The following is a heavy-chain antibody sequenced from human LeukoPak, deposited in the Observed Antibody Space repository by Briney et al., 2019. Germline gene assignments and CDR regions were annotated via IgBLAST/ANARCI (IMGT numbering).Heavy chain of an antibody. Sequence: GGSLRLSCAASGFTFDDYGMSLVRQAPGKGLEWVSGIYWNGGSTGYADSVKGRFTISRDNAKNSLFLQMNSLRAEDTAVYYCVRDRDCSGGTCYVHDNWGQGTLVAVSS. D-gene: IGHD2-15*01. J-gene: IGHJ4*02. V-gene: IGHV3-20*04. CDR1: GFTFDDYG. CDR2: IYWNGGST. CDR3: VRDRDCSGGTCYVHDN.